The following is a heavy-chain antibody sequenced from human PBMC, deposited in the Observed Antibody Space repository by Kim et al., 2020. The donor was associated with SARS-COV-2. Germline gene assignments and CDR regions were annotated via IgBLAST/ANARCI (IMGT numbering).Heavy chain of an antibody. CDR3: ARRYYYGSGSYFDWFVP. Sequence: SETLSLTCTVSGGSISSSSYYWGWIRQPPGKGLEWIGSIYYSGSTYYNPSLKSRVTISVDTSKNQFSLKLSSVTAADTAVYYCARRYYYGSGSYFDWFVPWGQGTLVTVSS. V-gene: IGHV4-39*01. J-gene: IGHJ5*02. CDR2: IYYSGST. D-gene: IGHD3-10*01. CDR1: GGSISSSSYY.